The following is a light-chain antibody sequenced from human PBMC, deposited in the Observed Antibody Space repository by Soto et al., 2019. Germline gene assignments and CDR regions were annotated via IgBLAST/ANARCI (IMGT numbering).Light chain of an antibody. CDR2: GAS. CDR3: QQYNNWPIT. CDR1: QSVSNN. J-gene: IGKJ5*01. V-gene: IGKV3-15*01. Sequence: EIVMIQSPSTLSVSPGERATLSCRASQSVSNNFAWYQQKPGQVPRLLIYGASTRATGIPARFSGSGFGTEFTLTISSLQSEDFGVYYCQQYNNWPITFGQGTRLEIK.